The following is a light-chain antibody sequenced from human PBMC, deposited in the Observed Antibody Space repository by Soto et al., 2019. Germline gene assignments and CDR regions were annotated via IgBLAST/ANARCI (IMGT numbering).Light chain of an antibody. CDR1: SSDVGNYNL. Sequence: QSVLTQPASVSGSPGQSITISCTGTSSDVGNYNLVSWYQQHPGKAPKLMIYEGSKRPSGVSNRFSGSKSGNTASLTISGLQAEDEGDYYCCSFSFAGSSTVFGTGTKLTVL. J-gene: IGLJ1*01. CDR3: CSFSFAGSSTV. V-gene: IGLV2-23*03. CDR2: EGS.